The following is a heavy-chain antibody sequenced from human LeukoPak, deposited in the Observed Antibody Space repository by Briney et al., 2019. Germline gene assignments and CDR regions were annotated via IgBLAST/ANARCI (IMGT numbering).Heavy chain of an antibody. J-gene: IGHJ4*02. D-gene: IGHD3-22*01. V-gene: IGHV3-30-3*02. Sequence: GRSLRLSCAASGFTFSSYAMHWVRQAPGKGLEWVAVISYDGSNKYYADSVKGRFTISRDNSKNTLYLQMNSLRAEDTAVYYCAKLGPTMIVVVIASYFDYWGQGTLVTVSS. CDR2: ISYDGSNK. CDR1: GFTFSSYA. CDR3: AKLGPTMIVVVIASYFDY.